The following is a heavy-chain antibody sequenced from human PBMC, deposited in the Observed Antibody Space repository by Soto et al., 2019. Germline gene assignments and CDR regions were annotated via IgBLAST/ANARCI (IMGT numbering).Heavy chain of an antibody. CDR3: AGSTILGNWFDP. CDR1: GYTFTSYA. D-gene: IGHD2-2*01. CDR2: INAGNGNT. J-gene: IGHJ5*02. V-gene: IGHV1-3*01. Sequence: QVQLVQSGAEVKKPGASVKVSCKASGYTFTSYAMHWVRQAPGQRLEWMGWINAGNGNTKYSQKFQDRVTITRDTYASTAYMERSSLRSEDTPVYYCAGSTILGNWFDPWGQGTLVTVSS.